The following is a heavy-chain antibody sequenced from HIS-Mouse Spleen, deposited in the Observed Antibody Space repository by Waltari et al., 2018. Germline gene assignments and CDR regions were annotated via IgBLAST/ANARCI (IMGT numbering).Heavy chain of an antibody. CDR2: IYYRGST. V-gene: IGHV4-34*01. D-gene: IGHD6-6*01. CDR1: GGSFSGYY. J-gene: IGHJ4*02. CDR3: ATNTRIAARDY. Sequence: QVQLQQWGAGLLKPSETLSLTCAVYGGSFSGYYWSWIRQPPGKGLEWIGRIYYRGSTYYNPSLKSRVTISVDTSKNQFSLKLSSVTAADTAVYYCATNTRIAARDYWGQGTLVTVSS.